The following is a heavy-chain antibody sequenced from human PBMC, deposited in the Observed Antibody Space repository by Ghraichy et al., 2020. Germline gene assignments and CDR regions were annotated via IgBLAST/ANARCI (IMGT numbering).Heavy chain of an antibody. V-gene: IGHV4-34*01. CDR2: INHSGST. D-gene: IGHD6-13*01. CDR3: ARERDRIAAAVRDY. CDR1: GGSFSGYY. J-gene: IGHJ4*02. Sequence: SETLSLTCAVYGGSFSGYYWSWIRQPPGKGLEWIGEINHSGSTNYNPSLKSRVTISVDTSKNQFSLKLSSVTAADTAVYYCARERDRIAAAVRDYWGQGTLVTVSS.